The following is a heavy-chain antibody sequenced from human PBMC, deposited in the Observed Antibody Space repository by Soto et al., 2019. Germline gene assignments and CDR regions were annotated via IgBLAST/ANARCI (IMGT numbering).Heavy chain of an antibody. CDR1: GFSRSNARMG. Sequence: SGPTLVNPPETLTLTCTVSGFSRSNARMGVNWIRQPPGKALEWLAHVFSNNEKSYSTSLKSRLTISKDTSKSQVVLTMTNMDPVDTATSYCARTSSIWYRGAEYFQHWGQRTLVTVSS. V-gene: IGHV2-26*01. CDR3: ARTSSIWYRGAEYFQH. CDR2: VFSNNEK. D-gene: IGHD6-13*01. J-gene: IGHJ1*01.